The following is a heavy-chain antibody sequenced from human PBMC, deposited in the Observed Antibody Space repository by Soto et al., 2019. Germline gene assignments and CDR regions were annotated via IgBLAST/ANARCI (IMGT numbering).Heavy chain of an antibody. CDR1: GYRFTSYW. V-gene: IGHV5-51*01. CDR2: IHPGDSET. CDR3: ARHNNPVTSRDYFDQ. D-gene: IGHD4-17*01. Sequence: PGESLKISCKASGYRFTSYWIGWVRQMPGKGLELMGIIHPGDSETRYSPSFQGQVTISVEKSTSTAYLQWSSLKASDTAMYYCARHNNPVTSRDYFDQWGQGTLVTVSS. J-gene: IGHJ4*02.